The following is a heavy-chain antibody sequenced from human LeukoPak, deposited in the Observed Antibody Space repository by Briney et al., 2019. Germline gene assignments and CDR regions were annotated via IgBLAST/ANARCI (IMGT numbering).Heavy chain of an antibody. J-gene: IGHJ4*02. V-gene: IGHV4-31*03. CDR2: ISHSGGT. D-gene: IGHD3-22*01. CDR3: ARRGSSGYYFH. Sequence: SETLSLTCTVSGGSTNSGGYYWSWIRQHPGKGLEWIGYISHSGGTSYNPSLKSRVTISVETSNNEFSLKLSSVTAADTAVYYCARRGSSGYYFHWGQGTLVTVSS. CDR1: GGSTNSGGYY.